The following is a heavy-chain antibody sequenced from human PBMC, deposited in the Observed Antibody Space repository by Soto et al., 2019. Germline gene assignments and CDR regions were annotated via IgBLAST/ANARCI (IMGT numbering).Heavy chain of an antibody. CDR2: LIPVFGSP. Sequence: QVQLVQSGAEVKKPGSSVTVSCKTSGGTFSKDAINWVRQAPGQGLEWMGLLIPVFGSPIYAQKFQGRIRIPADESTSTAFMDLSILRSEDTAVYYCTRVLGYTFEPGKTRYYAMDVWGQGTTVSVSS. CDR3: TRVLGYTFEPGKTRYYAMDV. D-gene: IGHD5-18*01. CDR1: GGTFSKDA. V-gene: IGHV1-69*01. J-gene: IGHJ6*02.